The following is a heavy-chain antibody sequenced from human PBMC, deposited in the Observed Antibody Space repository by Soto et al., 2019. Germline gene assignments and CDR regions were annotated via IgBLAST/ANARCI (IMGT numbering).Heavy chain of an antibody. D-gene: IGHD3-10*01. CDR1: GFTFSDYY. CDR3: ARDKALQFGELYYYGMDV. J-gene: IGHJ6*02. Sequence: GSLRLSCAASGFTFSDYYMSWIRQAPGKGLEWVSYISSSGSTIYYADSVKGRFTISRDNAKNSLYLQMNSLRAEDTAVYYCARDKALQFGELYYYGMDVWGQGTTVTVSS. V-gene: IGHV3-11*01. CDR2: ISSSGSTI.